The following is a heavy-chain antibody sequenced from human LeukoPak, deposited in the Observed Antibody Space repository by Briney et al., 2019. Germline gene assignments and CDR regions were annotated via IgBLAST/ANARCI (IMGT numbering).Heavy chain of an antibody. J-gene: IGHJ6*03. Sequence: WGSLRLSCAASGVTFSIYGMNWVRHAPGKGLEWGSYISISCSTRDYADPVNVRFTTTTDNPKNSLYLQMNSLAAEDTPDDYFAELGIPLDGGVRGTGTTVTISS. CDR2: ISISCSTR. CDR3: AELGIPLDGGV. CDR1: GVTFSIYG. V-gene: IGHV3-48*03. D-gene: IGHD3/OR15-3a*01.